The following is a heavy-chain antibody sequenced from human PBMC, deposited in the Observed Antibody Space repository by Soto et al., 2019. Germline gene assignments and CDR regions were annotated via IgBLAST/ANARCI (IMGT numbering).Heavy chain of an antibody. J-gene: IGHJ3*02. Sequence: PGESLKISCKGSEYSFTNYWIAWVRQMPGKGLEWMGIIYPGDSDTRYSPSFQGQITISADKSISTAYLQWSSLKASDTAMYYCARSIASGWPAALDIWGQGTMLTVSS. D-gene: IGHD6-19*01. CDR3: ARSIASGWPAALDI. CDR1: EYSFTNYW. V-gene: IGHV5-51*01. CDR2: IYPGDSDT.